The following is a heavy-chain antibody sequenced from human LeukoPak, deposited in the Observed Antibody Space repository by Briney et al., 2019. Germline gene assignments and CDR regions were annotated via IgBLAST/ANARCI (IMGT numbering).Heavy chain of an antibody. V-gene: IGHV3-30*18. D-gene: IGHD6-13*01. Sequence: PGRSLRLSCAASGFTFSNFGMHWVRQAPGKGLEWVADISYDGKNEYYTDSVKGRFTISRDNAKNTVYLQMNSLRAEDTAVYYCAKDLVSSSWYVRVHYYYMDVWGKGTTVTVSS. CDR3: AKDLVSSSWYVRVHYYYMDV. CDR2: ISYDGKNE. CDR1: GFTFSNFG. J-gene: IGHJ6*03.